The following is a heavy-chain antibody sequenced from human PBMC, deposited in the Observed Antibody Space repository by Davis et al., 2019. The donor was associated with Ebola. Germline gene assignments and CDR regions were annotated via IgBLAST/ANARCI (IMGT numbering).Heavy chain of an antibody. CDR1: GGSISSSSYY. Sequence: PGGSLRLSCTVSGGSISSSSYYWGWIRQPPGKGLEWIGSTYYSGSTYYNPSLKSRVTISVDTSKNQFSLKLSSVTAADTAVYYCARTVNWEYWYFDLWGRGTLVTVSS. J-gene: IGHJ2*01. CDR3: ARTVNWEYWYFDL. CDR2: TYYSGST. V-gene: IGHV4-39*07. D-gene: IGHD1-1*01.